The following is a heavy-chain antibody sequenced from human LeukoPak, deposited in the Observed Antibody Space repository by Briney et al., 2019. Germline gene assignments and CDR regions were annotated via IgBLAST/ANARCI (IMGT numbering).Heavy chain of an antibody. CDR2: ISSSSSTI. Sequence: GGSLRLSCAASGFTFSSYSMNWVRQAPGKGLDWVSYISSSSSTIYYADSVKGRFTISRDNAKNSLYLQMNSLRSDDTAVYYCARAKTSGLAAAADYWGQGTLVTVSS. CDR3: ARAKTSGLAAAADY. V-gene: IGHV3-48*01. D-gene: IGHD6-13*01. J-gene: IGHJ4*02. CDR1: GFTFSSYS.